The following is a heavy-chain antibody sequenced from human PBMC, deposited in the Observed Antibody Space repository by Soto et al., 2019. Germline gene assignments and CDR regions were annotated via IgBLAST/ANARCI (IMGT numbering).Heavy chain of an antibody. V-gene: IGHV1-24*01. CDR3: ATGLLRYFDWSNWFDP. Sequence: ASVKVSCKVSGYTLTELSMHWVRQAPGKGLEWMGGFDPEDGETIYAQKFQGRVTMTEDTSTDTAYMELSSLRSEDTAVYYCATGLLRYFDWSNWFDPWGQGTLVTVS. CDR1: GYTLTELS. CDR2: FDPEDGET. J-gene: IGHJ5*02. D-gene: IGHD3-9*01.